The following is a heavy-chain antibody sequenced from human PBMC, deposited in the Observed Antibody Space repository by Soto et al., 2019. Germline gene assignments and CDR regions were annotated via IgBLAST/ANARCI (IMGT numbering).Heavy chain of an antibody. CDR1: GFTFSSYG. CDR3: ARDLGLGRAVAGTGMGMDV. CDR2: IWYDGSNK. Sequence: GGSLRLSCGASGFTFSSYGMHWVRQAPGKGLEWVAVIWYDGSNKYYADSVKGRFTISRDNSKNTLYLQMNSLRAEDTAVYYCARDLGLGRAVAGTGMGMDVRGQGTTLTVS. J-gene: IGHJ6*02. V-gene: IGHV3-33*01. D-gene: IGHD6-19*01.